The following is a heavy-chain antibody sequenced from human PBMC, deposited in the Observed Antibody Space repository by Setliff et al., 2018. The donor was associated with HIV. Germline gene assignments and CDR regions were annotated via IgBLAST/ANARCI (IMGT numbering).Heavy chain of an antibody. D-gene: IGHD4-4*01. V-gene: IGHV3-7*01. J-gene: IGHJ3*02. CDR2: IKEDGSEK. Sequence: PGGSLRLSCAASGFTFSTYWMSWVRQAPGKGLEWVANIKEDGSEKYYVDSVKGRFTISRDNAKNSLYLQMNSLRAEDTAVYYCARWGKERDYSNYRGAFDIWGQGTMVTVSS. CDR3: ARWGKERDYSNYRGAFDI. CDR1: GFTFSTYW.